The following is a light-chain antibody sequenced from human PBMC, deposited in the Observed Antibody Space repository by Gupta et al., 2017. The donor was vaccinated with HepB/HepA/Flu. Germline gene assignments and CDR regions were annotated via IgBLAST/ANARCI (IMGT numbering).Light chain of an antibody. CDR1: SSNIGSNY. J-gene: IGLJ3*02. Sequence: QSVLTPTPSASGTPGQRVTLSCFARSSNIGSNYVYWYQQSPGTAPKLLIYRNNQRPSGVPDRFSGSKSGTSASLAISGLRSEDEADYYCAAWDDSLSGPWVFGGGTKLTVL. CDR3: AAWDDSLSGPWV. V-gene: IGLV1-47*01. CDR2: RNN.